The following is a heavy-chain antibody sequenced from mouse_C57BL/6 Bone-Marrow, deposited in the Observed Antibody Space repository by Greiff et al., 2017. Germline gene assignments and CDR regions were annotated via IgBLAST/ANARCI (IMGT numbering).Heavy chain of an antibody. CDR1: GYTFTSYG. J-gene: IGHJ3*01. CDR3: ARRGPITTVVARGFAY. V-gene: IGHV1-81*01. Sequence: VQRVESGAELARPGASVKLSCKASGYTFTSYGISWVKQRTGQGLEWIGEIYPRSGNTYYNEKFKGKATLTADKSSSTAYMELRSLTSEDSAVYFCARRGPITTVVARGFAYWGQGTLVTVSA. D-gene: IGHD1-1*01. CDR2: IYPRSGNT.